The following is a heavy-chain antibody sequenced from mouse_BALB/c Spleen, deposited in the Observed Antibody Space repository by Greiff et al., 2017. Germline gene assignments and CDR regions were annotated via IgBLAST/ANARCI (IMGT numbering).Heavy chain of an antibody. J-gene: IGHJ3*01. CDR1: GFTLSSYT. CDR3: AGGGVYGNYAAWFAY. V-gene: IGHV5-12-2*01. CDR2: ISNGGGST. Sequence: EVKLVESGGGLVQPGGSLTLSCAASGFTLSSYTMSWVRQTPEKRLEWVAYISNGGGSTYYPDTVTGRFTISRDNAKNTLYLHMSSLKSEDTALFCCAGGGVYGNYAAWFAYWGQGTLVTVSA. D-gene: IGHD2-1*01.